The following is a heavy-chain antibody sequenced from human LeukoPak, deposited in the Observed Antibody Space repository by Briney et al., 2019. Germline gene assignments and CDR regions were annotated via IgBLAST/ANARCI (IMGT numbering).Heavy chain of an antibody. CDR2: INPNSGGT. Sequence: ASVKVSCKASGYTFTGYYMHWVRQAPGQGLEWMGWINPNSGGTNYAQKFQGRVTMTRDTSISTAYMELSRLRSDGTAVYYCARDRIVVVPAAIHDYYYGMDVWGQGTTVTVSS. CDR1: GYTFTGYY. J-gene: IGHJ6*02. D-gene: IGHD2-2*01. V-gene: IGHV1-2*02. CDR3: ARDRIVVVPAAIHDYYYGMDV.